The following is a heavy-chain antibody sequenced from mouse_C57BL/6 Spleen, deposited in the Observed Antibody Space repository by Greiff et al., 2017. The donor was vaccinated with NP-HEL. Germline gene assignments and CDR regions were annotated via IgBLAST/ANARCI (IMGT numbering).Heavy chain of an antibody. J-gene: IGHJ2*01. CDR2: ISSGSSTI. D-gene: IGHD2-4*01. CDR3: ARGDYDEFDY. Sequence: EVQGVESGGGLVKPGGSLKLSCAASGFTFSDYGMHWVRQAPEKGLEWVAYISSGSSTIYYADTVKGRFTISRDNAKNTLFLQMTSLRAENTAMYYCARGDYDEFDYWGQGTTLTVSS. CDR1: GFTFSDYG. V-gene: IGHV5-17*01.